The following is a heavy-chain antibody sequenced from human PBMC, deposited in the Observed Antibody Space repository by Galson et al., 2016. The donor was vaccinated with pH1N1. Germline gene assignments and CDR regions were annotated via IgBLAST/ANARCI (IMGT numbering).Heavy chain of an antibody. CDR1: GGSISSSNW. V-gene: IGHV4-4*02. J-gene: IGHJ6*03. CDR2: IYHSGST. D-gene: IGHD5/OR15-5a*01. CDR3: ARRSVGYYYYMDV. Sequence: SETLSLTCAVSGGSISSSNWWSWVRQPPGKGLEWIGEIYHSGSTNYNPSLKSRVTISVDKSKNQFSLKLSSVTAADTAVYYCARRSVGYYYYMDVWGKGTTVTVSS.